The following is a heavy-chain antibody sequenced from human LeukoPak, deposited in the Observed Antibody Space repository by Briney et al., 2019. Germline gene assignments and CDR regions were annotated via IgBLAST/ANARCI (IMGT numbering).Heavy chain of an antibody. CDR3: AKDFSGIVVVITHYYFDY. CDR2: IRYDGSNK. V-gene: IGHV3-30*02. J-gene: IGHJ4*02. D-gene: IGHD3-22*01. Sequence: GGSLRLSCAASGFTFSSYGIHWVRQAPGKGLEWVAFIRYDGSNKYYTDSVKGRFTISRDNSKNTLYLQMNSLRAEDTAVYYCAKDFSGIVVVITHYYFDYWGQGTLVTVSS. CDR1: GFTFSSYG.